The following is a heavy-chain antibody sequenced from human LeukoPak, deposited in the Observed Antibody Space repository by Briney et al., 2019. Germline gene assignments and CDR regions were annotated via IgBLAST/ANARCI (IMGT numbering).Heavy chain of an antibody. CDR3: AKDFRIGYSAHFDY. CDR1: GFTFRSHA. J-gene: IGHJ4*02. D-gene: IGHD2-21*01. V-gene: IGHV3-23*01. Sequence: QSGGSLRLSCVGSGFTFRSHAMSWVRQAPEKGLEFVSGIYENGGTTYYADSVKGRFSISRDNSKNTLYLQMDSLRGEDTAVYYRAKDFRIGYSAHFDYWGQGALVTVPS. CDR2: IYENGGTT.